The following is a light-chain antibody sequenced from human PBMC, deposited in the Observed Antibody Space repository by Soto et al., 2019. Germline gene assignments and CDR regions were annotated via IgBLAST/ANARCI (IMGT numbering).Light chain of an antibody. Sequence: DIQMTQSPSSLSASVGDRVIITCRASEGVRTHLNWYQQRPGKVPKLLINDISNLQRGVPSRFSGSGSGTGFTLTISSLQPEDIATYFCQQSFRIPTFGQGTKV. CDR2: DIS. J-gene: IGKJ1*01. CDR1: EGVRTH. V-gene: IGKV1-39*01. CDR3: QQSFRIPT.